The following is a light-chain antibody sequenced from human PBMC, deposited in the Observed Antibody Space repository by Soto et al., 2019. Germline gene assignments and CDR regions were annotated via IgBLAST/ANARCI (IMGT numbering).Light chain of an antibody. J-gene: IGLJ1*01. Sequence: QYVLRHPPSVSGAPGDMVVISCTGSSSNIGAGRDVHWYRQFPGEAPKFLISDSNHRPSGVPDRFSVSKSGASASLAITGLRAEDEGDYFCQSYGTSLSGLYVFGTGTKVTVL. CDR1: SSNIGAGRD. V-gene: IGLV1-40*01. CDR3: QSYGTSLSGLYV. CDR2: DSN.